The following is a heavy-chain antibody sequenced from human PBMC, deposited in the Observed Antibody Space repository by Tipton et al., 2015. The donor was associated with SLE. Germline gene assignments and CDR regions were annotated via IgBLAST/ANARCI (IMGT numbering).Heavy chain of an antibody. Sequence: SLRLSCTASGFTFSHYDMNWVRQAPGKGLEWVSSISTSSTYIYYADSVKGRFTISRDNAKNSLFLQMNSLRAEDTGVYFCARDAGMYMDVWGQGTTVTVSS. CDR1: GFTFSHYD. CDR3: ARDAGMYMDV. CDR2: ISTSSTYI. J-gene: IGHJ6*02. V-gene: IGHV3-21*01.